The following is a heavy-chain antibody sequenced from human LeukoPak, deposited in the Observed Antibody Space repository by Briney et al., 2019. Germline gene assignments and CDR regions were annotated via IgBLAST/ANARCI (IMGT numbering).Heavy chain of an antibody. V-gene: IGHV4-39*01. CDR3: ARGYCSGGSCYRGDY. J-gene: IGHJ4*02. CDR2: VYYSGST. Sequence: PSENLSLTCIVSGGSISSIGYYWGWIRQPPGKGLEWIGSVYYSGSTFYNPSLKSRVTTSVDTSKSQFSLKLNSMTAADTAVYYCARGYCSGGSCYRGDYWGQGALVTVSS. CDR1: GGSISSIGYY. D-gene: IGHD2-15*01.